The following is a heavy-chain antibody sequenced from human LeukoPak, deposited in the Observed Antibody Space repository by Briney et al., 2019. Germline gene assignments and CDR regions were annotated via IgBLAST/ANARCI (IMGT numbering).Heavy chain of an antibody. CDR2: ISTYNGNT. CDR3: AREQRIAVATDCFDY. J-gene: IGHJ4*02. Sequence: ASVKVSCKASGYTFTSYGISWVRQAPGQGLEWMGWISTYNGNTNYAQKLQGRVTMTTDTSTNTAYMELRSLRSDDTAVYYCAREQRIAVATDCFDYWGQGTLVTVSS. D-gene: IGHD6-19*01. CDR1: GYTFTSYG. V-gene: IGHV1-18*01.